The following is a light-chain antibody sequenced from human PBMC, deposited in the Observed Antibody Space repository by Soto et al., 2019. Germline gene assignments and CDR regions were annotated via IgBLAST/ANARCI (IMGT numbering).Light chain of an antibody. CDR3: QQADSFPPT. CDR2: GAS. CDR1: QGISRW. Sequence: DIPLTQSPSSVSASVGDRVTITCRASQGISRWLAWYQQKPGKSPRVLIYGASDLQSGVPSRFSGSGSGTHVTLTISGLQPEDFAPYYCQQADSFPPTFGQGTKLHIK. J-gene: IGKJ2*01. V-gene: IGKV1-12*01.